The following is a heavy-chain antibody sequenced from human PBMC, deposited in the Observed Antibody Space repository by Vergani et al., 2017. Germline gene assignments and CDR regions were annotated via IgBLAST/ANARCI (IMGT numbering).Heavy chain of an antibody. D-gene: IGHD3-3*01. CDR3: AKDIAQLRFLAWFDP. V-gene: IGHV3-23*01. Sequence: EVQLLESGGGLVQPGGSLRLSCAASGFTFSSYAMSWVRQAPGKGLEWVSAISGSGGSTYYADSVKGRFTISRDNSKNTLYLPMNSLGAEDTAVYYCAKDIAQLRFLAWFDPWGQGTLVTVSS. CDR2: ISGSGGST. CDR1: GFTFSSYA. J-gene: IGHJ5*02.